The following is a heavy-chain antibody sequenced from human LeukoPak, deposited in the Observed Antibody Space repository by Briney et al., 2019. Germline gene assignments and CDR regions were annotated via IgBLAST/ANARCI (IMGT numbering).Heavy chain of an antibody. V-gene: IGHV1-69*13. D-gene: IGHD6-13*01. CDR3: ARVSGRYIAALRAFDI. CDR2: IIPIFGTA. Sequence: SVKVSCKASGGTFSSYAISWVRQAPGQGLEWMGGIIPIFGTANYAQKFQGRVTITADESTSTAYVELSSLRSEDTAVYYCARVSGRYIAALRAFDIWGQGTTVTVSS. CDR1: GGTFSSYA. J-gene: IGHJ3*02.